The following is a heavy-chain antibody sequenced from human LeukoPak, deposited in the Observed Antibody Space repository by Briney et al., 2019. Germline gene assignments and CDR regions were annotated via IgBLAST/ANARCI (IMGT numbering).Heavy chain of an antibody. CDR2: IRSKAYGGTT. D-gene: IGHD3-22*01. J-gene: IGHJ4*02. CDR1: GFTFGDYA. Sequence: GGSLRLSCTASGFTFGDYAMSWVRQAPGKGLEWVGFIRSKAYGGTTEYAASVKGRFTISRDDSKSIAYLQMNSLKTEDTAVYYCTRQKGKYYYDSSGYYCLDYWGQGTLVTVSS. V-gene: IGHV3-49*04. CDR3: TRQKGKYYYDSSGYYCLDY.